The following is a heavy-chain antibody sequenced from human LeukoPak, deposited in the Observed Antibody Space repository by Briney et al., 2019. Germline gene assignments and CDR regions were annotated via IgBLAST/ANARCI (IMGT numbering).Heavy chain of an antibody. CDR2: IKSRTDGETR. V-gene: IGHV3-15*01. J-gene: IGHJ4*02. CDR1: GFTFNSVW. CDR3: TTVHGAGPVNFDH. D-gene: IGHD3-16*01. Sequence: GGSLRLSCTASGFTFNSVWMTWVRQAPGRGLEWVGRIKSRTDGETRDYAAPVKGRFIISRDDSENTLYLQMNSLKTEDTAVYYCTTVHGAGPVNFDHWGQGSLVTVSS.